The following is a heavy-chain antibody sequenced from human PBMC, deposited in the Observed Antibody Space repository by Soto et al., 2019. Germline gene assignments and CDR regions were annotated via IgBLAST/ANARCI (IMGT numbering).Heavy chain of an antibody. Sequence: VGSLRLSCAASGFTFDDYTMHWVRQSPGKGLEWVSLISWDGGSTYYADSVKGRFTISRDNSKNSLYLQMNSLRTEDTALYYCAKDTCSSTSCHPHYGMDVWGQATTVTVSS. D-gene: IGHD2-2*01. CDR3: AKDTCSSTSCHPHYGMDV. J-gene: IGHJ6*02. CDR2: ISWDGGST. CDR1: GFTFDDYT. V-gene: IGHV3-43*01.